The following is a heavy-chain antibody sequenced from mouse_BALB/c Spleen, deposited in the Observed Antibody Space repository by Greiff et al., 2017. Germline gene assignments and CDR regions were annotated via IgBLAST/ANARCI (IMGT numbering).Heavy chain of an antibody. CDR3: ARDPGSYDAMDY. CDR2: ISSGGGNT. Sequence: EVKLVESGGGLVKPGGSLKLSCAASGFTFSSYTMSWVRQTPEKRLEWVATISSGGGNTYYPDSVKGRFTISRDNAKNNLYLQMSSLRSEDTAMYYCARDPGSYDAMDYWGQGTSVTVSS. D-gene: IGHD1-1*02. J-gene: IGHJ4*01. CDR1: GFTFSSYT. V-gene: IGHV5-9*03.